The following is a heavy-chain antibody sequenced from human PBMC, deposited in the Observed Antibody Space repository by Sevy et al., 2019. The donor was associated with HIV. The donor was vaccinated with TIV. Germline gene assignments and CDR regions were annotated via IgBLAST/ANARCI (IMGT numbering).Heavy chain of an antibody. J-gene: IGHJ4*02. V-gene: IGHV3-30*02. D-gene: IGHD3-10*01. CDR2: IRYDGSNK. CDR3: AKDRTGYYGSGSKPNDY. CDR1: RVSFTNPA. Sequence: GGSLRLSCSTSRVSFTNPAMSWLRQAPGKGLEWVAFIRYDGSNKYYADSVKGRFTISRDNSKNTLYLQMNSLRAEDTAVYYCAKDRTGYYGSGSKPNDYWGQGTLVTVSS.